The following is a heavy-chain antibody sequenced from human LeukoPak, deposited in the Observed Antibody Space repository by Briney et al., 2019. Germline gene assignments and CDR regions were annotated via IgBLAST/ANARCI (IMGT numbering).Heavy chain of an antibody. CDR1: GYTFTRYD. Sequence: ASVKVSCKASGYTFTRYDMHWVRQAPGQGLEWMGIINPSGGSTSYAQKFQGRGTMTRDMYTSTVYMELSSLRSEDKAVYYCASSGWYGDNWLDPWGQGTMVTVSS. D-gene: IGHD6-19*01. CDR2: INPSGGST. J-gene: IGHJ5*02. CDR3: ASSGWYGDNWLDP. V-gene: IGHV1-46*01.